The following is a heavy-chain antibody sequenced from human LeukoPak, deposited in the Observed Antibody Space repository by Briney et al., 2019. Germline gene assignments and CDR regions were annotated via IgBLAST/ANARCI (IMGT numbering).Heavy chain of an antibody. V-gene: IGHV4-39*01. CDR2: INHSGST. CDR3: ARHLAAAGYYYYYMDV. CDR1: GGSISSSSYY. J-gene: IGHJ6*03. D-gene: IGHD6-13*01. Sequence: KTSETLSLTCTVSGGSISSSSYYWGWIRQPPGKGLEWIGEINHSGSTNYNPSLKSRVTISVDTSKNQFSLKLSSVTAADTAVYYCARHLAAAGYYYYYMDVWGKGTTVTISS.